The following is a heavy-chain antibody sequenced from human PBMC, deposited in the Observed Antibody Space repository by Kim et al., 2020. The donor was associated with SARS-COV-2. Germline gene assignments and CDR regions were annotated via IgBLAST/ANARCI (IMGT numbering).Heavy chain of an antibody. J-gene: IGHJ4*02. D-gene: IGHD6-19*01. Sequence: APVKGRFTISRDDSKNTLYLQMNSLKTEDTAVYYCTTGKRRQWLVTTLDYWGQGTLVTVSS. V-gene: IGHV3-15*01. CDR3: TTGKRRQWLVTTLDY.